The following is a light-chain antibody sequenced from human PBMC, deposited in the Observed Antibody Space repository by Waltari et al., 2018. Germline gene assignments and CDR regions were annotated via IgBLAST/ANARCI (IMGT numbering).Light chain of an antibody. J-gene: IGKJ3*01. CDR3: QQGNSYPFT. CDR1: QDIRSY. V-gene: IGKV1-9*01. CDR2: NSY. Sequence: DIQMSQSPSFLSASVGDRVTITCRASQDIRSYLNWYQQKSGKAPNLLIFNSYNLASGVPSRFSGSGSGTDFTLTISSLQPEDFVIYYCQQGNSYPFTFGPGTKLDFK.